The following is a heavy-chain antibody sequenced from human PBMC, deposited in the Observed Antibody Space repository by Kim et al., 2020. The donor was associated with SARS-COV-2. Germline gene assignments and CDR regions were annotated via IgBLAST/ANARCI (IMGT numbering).Heavy chain of an antibody. J-gene: IGHJ6*02. Sequence: GGSLRLSCAASGFTFSNAWMSWVRQAPGKGLEWVGRIKSKTDGGTTDYAAPVKGRFTISRDDSKNTLYLQMNSLKTEDTAVYYCTTARENYDFSSFYYYYYGMDVWGQGTTVTVSS. CDR1: GFTFSNAW. CDR2: IKSKTDGGTT. V-gene: IGHV3-15*01. D-gene: IGHD3-3*01. CDR3: TTARENYDFSSFYYYYYGMDV.